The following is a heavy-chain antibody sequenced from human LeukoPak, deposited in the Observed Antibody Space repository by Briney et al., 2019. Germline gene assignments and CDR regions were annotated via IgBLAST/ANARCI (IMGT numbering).Heavy chain of an antibody. Sequence: PGGSLRLSCAASGFTFSRFWMHWVRQGRGKGLVWVSRINSDGSSTSYADSAKGRFTISRDNAKSTLYLQVNSLRAEDTAVYYCTRAGAAAASFDYWGQGTLVTVSS. V-gene: IGHV3-74*01. D-gene: IGHD6-13*01. CDR2: INSDGSST. CDR1: GFTFSRFW. CDR3: TRAGAAAASFDY. J-gene: IGHJ4*02.